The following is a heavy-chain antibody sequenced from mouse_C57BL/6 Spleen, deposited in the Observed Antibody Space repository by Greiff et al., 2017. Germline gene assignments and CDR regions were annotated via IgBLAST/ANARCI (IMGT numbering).Heavy chain of an antibody. CDR1: GFNIKDDY. Sequence: VQLQPSWAELVRPGASVKLSCTASGFNIKDDYMHWVKQRPEQGLEWLGWIGPENGGTEYASKFQGTATITANTSSNAAYLQLSSLTAEDTAVYYCTTGPHFDYWGQGTTLTVSS. V-gene: IGHV14-4*01. CDR2: IGPENGGT. CDR3: TTGPHFDY. J-gene: IGHJ2*01.